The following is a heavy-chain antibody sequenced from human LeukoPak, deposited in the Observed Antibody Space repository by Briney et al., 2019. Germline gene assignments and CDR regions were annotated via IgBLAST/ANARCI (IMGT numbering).Heavy chain of an antibody. D-gene: IGHD4-23*01. CDR1: GVTFSSYS. CDR3: ARDGRGGHNDF. V-gene: IGHV3-48*04. J-gene: IGHJ4*02. Sequence: GGSLRLSCAASGVTFSSYSMSWVRQAPGKGLEWVAYISSSRSPIYYADSLKGRFTISRDNAKNSLFLQMDGLRVDDTAVYFCARDGRGGHNDFWGQGTLITVSS. CDR2: ISSSRSPI.